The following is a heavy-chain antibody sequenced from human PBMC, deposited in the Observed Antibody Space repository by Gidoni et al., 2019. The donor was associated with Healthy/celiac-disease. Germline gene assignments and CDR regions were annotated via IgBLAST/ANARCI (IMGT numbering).Heavy chain of an antibody. CDR3: ARDLWVRGVPYYYYYYMDV. CDR2: ISSSSSYI. CDR1: GFPFSSYS. J-gene: IGHJ6*03. V-gene: IGHV3-21*01. Sequence: EVQLVESGGGLVKPGGSLRLSCAASGFPFSSYSMNWVRQAPGKGLEWVSSISSSSSYIYYADSVKGRFTISRDNAKNSLYLQMNSLRAEDTAVYYCARDLWVRGVPYYYYYYMDVWGKGTTVTVSS. D-gene: IGHD3-10*01.